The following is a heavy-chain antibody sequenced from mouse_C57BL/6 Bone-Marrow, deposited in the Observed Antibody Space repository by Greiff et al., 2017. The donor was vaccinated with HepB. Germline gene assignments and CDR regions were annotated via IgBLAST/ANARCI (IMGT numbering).Heavy chain of an antibody. J-gene: IGHJ2*01. CDR1: GYSFTDYN. D-gene: IGHD1-1*01. CDR2: INPNYGTT. Sequence: VHVKQSGPELVKPGASVKISCKASGYSFTDYNMNWVKQSNGKSLEWIGVINPNYGTTSYNQKFKGKATLTVDQSSSTAYMQLNSLTSEDSAVYYCASWGYGSSYDYFDYWGQGTTLTVSS. CDR3: ASWGYGSSYDYFDY. V-gene: IGHV1-39*01.